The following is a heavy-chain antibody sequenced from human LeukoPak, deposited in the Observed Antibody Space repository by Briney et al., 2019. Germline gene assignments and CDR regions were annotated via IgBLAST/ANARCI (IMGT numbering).Heavy chain of an antibody. J-gene: IGHJ4*02. Sequence: PSETLSHTCTVSGGSISSFYWTWMRQPPGKGLEYIGYVYFTGSTDYNPSLKSRATISVDTSKNQFSLRLNSVTAADTAVYYCARRGAMVRGPAYHFDYWGQGILVTVSS. D-gene: IGHD3-10*01. V-gene: IGHV4-59*08. CDR1: GGSISSFY. CDR3: ARRGAMVRGPAYHFDY. CDR2: VYFTGST.